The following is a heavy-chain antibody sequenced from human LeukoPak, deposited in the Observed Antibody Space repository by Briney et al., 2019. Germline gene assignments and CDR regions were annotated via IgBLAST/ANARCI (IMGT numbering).Heavy chain of an antibody. J-gene: IGHJ4*02. V-gene: IGHV4-31*03. Sequence: ASQTLSLTCTVSGGSISSGGYYWSWIRQHPGKGLEWIVYIYYSGSTYYNPSLKSRVTISVDTSKNQFSLKLSSVTAADTAVYYCARGLYDSSGYLFDYWGQGTLVTVSS. CDR2: IYYSGST. CDR3: ARGLYDSSGYLFDY. CDR1: GGSISSGGYY. D-gene: IGHD3-22*01.